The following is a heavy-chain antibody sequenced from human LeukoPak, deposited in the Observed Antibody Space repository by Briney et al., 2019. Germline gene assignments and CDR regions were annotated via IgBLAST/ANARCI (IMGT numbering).Heavy chain of an antibody. V-gene: IGHV4-34*01. Sequence: SETLSLTCAVYGGSFSGYFWCWIRQRPGKGLVGIVEINHSGNTNYNPSLKSPVTISIDTSKSQFSLKLSSVTAADTAVYYCARRELGTDYWGQGTLVTVSS. D-gene: IGHD6-6*01. CDR3: ARRELGTDY. J-gene: IGHJ4*02. CDR2: INHSGNT. CDR1: GGSFSGYF.